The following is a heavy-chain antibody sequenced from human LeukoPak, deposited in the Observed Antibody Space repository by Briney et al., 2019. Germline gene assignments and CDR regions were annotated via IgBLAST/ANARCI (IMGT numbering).Heavy chain of an antibody. CDR3: ARDQGAGIAAALDAFDI. Sequence: PGGSLRLSCAASGFTFSSYAMSWVRQAPGKGLEWVSAISGSGGSTYYADSVKGRFTISRDNSKNTLYLQMNSLRAEDTAVYYCARDQGAGIAAALDAFDIWGQGTMVTVSS. CDR2: ISGSGGST. V-gene: IGHV3-23*01. J-gene: IGHJ3*02. CDR1: GFTFSSYA. D-gene: IGHD6-13*01.